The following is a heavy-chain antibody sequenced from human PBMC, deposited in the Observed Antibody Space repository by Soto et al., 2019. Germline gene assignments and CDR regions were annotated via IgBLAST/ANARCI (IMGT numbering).Heavy chain of an antibody. D-gene: IGHD3-16*01. Sequence: QVQLVQSGAEVKKPGSSVKVSCKASGGTFSSYAISWVRQAPGQGLEWMGGIIPIFGTPDYAQKFRGRVTXTADESTSTAYMELSSLRSEDTGVYYCAFTLSANYYYGMDVWGQGTTVTVSS. J-gene: IGHJ6*02. V-gene: IGHV1-69*12. CDR2: IIPIFGTP. CDR1: GGTFSSYA. CDR3: AFTLSANYYYGMDV.